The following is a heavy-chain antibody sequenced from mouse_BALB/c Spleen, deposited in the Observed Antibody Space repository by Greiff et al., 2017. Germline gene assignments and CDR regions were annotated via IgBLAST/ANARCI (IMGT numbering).Heavy chain of an antibody. J-gene: IGHJ2*01. CDR1: GFTFSSYG. Sequence: EVQRVESGGGLVQPGGSLKLSCAASGFTFSSYGMSWVRQTPDKRLELVATINSNGGSTYYPDSVKGRFTISRDNAKNTLYLQMSSLKSEDTAMYYCASYGNFFFDYWGQGTTLTVSS. CDR2: INSNGGST. D-gene: IGHD2-1*01. CDR3: ASYGNFFFDY. V-gene: IGHV5-6-3*01.